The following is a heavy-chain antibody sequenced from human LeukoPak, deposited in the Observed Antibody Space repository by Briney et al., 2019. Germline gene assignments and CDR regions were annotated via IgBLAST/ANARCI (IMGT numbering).Heavy chain of an antibody. CDR1: GYTFTSYG. Sequence: GASGKVSCKTSGYTFTSYGISWVRQAPGQGLEWMGWISDYNGNTRHAQKVQGRVTMTTDTTTSTAYLELRSLRSDDTAVYYCAVDNNGYPLGTYWGQGTLVTVSS. J-gene: IGHJ4*02. CDR2: ISDYNGNT. D-gene: IGHD2-8*01. V-gene: IGHV1-18*01. CDR3: AVDNNGYPLGTY.